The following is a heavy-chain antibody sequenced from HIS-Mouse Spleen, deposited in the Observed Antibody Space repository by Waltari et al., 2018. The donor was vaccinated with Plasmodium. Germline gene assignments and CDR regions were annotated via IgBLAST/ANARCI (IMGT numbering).Heavy chain of an antibody. CDR1: AFTFSSYW. V-gene: IGHV3-7*01. CDR2: IKQEGSEK. Sequence: EVQLVASAGGSVQPVGSLRLPCQASAFTFSSYWMSWVCQAPGKGLEWVANIKQEGSEKYYVDSVKGRFTISRDNAKNSLYLQMNSLRAEDTAVYYCASSWYWYFDLWGRGTLVTVSS. CDR3: ASSWYWYFDL. D-gene: IGHD6-13*01. J-gene: IGHJ2*01.